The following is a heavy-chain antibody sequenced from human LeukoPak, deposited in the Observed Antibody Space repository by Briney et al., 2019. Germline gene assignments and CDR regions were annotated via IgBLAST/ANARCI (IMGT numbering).Heavy chain of an antibody. J-gene: IGHJ4*02. CDR1: GGSISSSSYY. Sequence: PSETLSLTCTVSGGSISSSSYYWGWIRQPPGKGLEWIGSIYYSGSTYYNPSLKSRVTISVDTSKNQFSLKLSSVTAADTAVYYCASVPGIAAAGGEYYFDYWGQGTLVTVSS. D-gene: IGHD6-13*01. V-gene: IGHV4-39*07. CDR3: ASVPGIAAAGGEYYFDY. CDR2: IYYSGST.